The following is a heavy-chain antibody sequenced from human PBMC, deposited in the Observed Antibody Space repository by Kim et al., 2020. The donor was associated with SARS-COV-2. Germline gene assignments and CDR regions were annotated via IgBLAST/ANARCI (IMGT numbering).Heavy chain of an antibody. CDR2: IYYSGST. CDR3: AREAWAGYREDYFDY. Sequence: SETLSLTCTVSGGSISSYYWSWIRQPPGKGLEWIGYIYYSGSTNYNPSLKSRVTISVDTSKNQFSLKLSSVTAADTAVYYCAREAWAGYREDYFDYWGQGTLVTVSS. V-gene: IGHV4-59*01. J-gene: IGHJ4*02. D-gene: IGHD3-9*01. CDR1: GGSISSYY.